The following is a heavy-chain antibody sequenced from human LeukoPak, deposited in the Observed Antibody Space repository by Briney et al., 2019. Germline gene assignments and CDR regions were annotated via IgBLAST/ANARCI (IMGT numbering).Heavy chain of an antibody. CDR1: GFTFXSYG. D-gene: IGHD6-13*01. V-gene: IGHV3-30*18. CDR2: ISYDGSNK. J-gene: IGHJ4*02. Sequence: LRLSCXASGFTFXSYGMHWVRQAPGKGLEWVAVISYDGSNKYYADSVKGRFTISRDNSKNTLYLQMNSLRAEDTAVYYCAKDTDSSSWYPFSPPSRDWGQGTLVTVSS. CDR3: AKDTDSSSWYPFSPPSRD.